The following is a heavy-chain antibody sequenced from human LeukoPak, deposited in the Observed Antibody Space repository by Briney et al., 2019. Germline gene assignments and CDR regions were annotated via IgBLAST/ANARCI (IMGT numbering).Heavy chain of an antibody. CDR3: ARDLSGSENY. CDR2: IYYSGST. CDR1: GYSISSGYY. D-gene: IGHD3-3*02. V-gene: IGHV4-38-2*02. Sequence: SETLSLTCTVSGYSISSGYYWGWIRQPPGKGLEWIGSIYYSGSTYYNPSLKSRVTISVDTSKNQFSLKLSSVTAADTAVYYCARDLSGSENYWGQGTLVTVSS. J-gene: IGHJ4*02.